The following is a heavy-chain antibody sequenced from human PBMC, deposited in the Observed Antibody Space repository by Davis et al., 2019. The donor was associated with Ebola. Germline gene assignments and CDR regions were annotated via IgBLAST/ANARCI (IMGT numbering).Heavy chain of an antibody. V-gene: IGHV4-39*07. CDR1: GASISSRSYY. CDR3: ARGRRSGYSYGTHYYYYDGMDV. J-gene: IGHJ6*02. Sequence: SETLSLTCTVSGASISSRSYYWGWIRQPPGKGLDWVGSFSYGDNTHYYNPSLKSRVTISVDTSKNQFSLKLSSVTAADTAVYYCARGRRSGYSYGTHYYYYDGMDVWGQGTTVTVSS. D-gene: IGHD5-18*01. CDR2: FSYGDNT.